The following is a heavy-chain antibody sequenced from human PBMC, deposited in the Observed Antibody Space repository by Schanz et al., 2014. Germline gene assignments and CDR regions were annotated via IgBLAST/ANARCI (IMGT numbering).Heavy chain of an antibody. CDR2: ISAYNGNT. Sequence: QVQLVQSGAEVQKPGASVMLSCKTSGYSFNLFGVSWVRQAPGQGLEWMGWISAYNGNTNYAQKLQGRVTMTTDTSTSTAYMELRSLRSDDTAVYYCVRDGDERLVVIFDQWGQGTLVTVSS. V-gene: IGHV1-18*04. J-gene: IGHJ4*02. CDR1: GYSFNLFG. CDR3: VRDGDERLVVIFDQ. D-gene: IGHD3-22*01.